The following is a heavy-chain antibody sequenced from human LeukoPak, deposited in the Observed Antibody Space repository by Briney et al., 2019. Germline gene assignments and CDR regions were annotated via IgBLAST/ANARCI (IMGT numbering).Heavy chain of an antibody. J-gene: IGHJ4*02. D-gene: IGHD3-16*01. CDR1: GFTFSSYA. V-gene: IGHV3-23*01. CDR2: ISGSGGST. Sequence: GGSLRLSCGASGFTFSSYAMSWVRQAPGKGLEWVSAISGSGGSTYYADSVKGRFTISRDNSKNTLYLQMNSLRAEDTAVYYCAKTPYDYVWGSYELDYWGQGTLVTVSS. CDR3: AKTPYDYVWGSYELDY.